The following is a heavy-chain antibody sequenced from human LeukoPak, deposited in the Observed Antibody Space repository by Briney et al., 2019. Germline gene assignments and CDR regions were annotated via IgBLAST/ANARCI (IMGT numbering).Heavy chain of an antibody. CDR3: ARVDYYISGSYYFDY. V-gene: IGHV4-59*01. D-gene: IGHD3-10*01. Sequence: SETLSLTCTVSGSSFSSYHWSWIRQPPGKGLEWIGYIYYSGSTKYNPSLKSRVTISLDTSKNQFSLKLSSVTAADTAVYYCARVDYYISGSYYFDYWGQGTLVTVSS. CDR1: GSSFSSYH. J-gene: IGHJ4*02. CDR2: IYYSGST.